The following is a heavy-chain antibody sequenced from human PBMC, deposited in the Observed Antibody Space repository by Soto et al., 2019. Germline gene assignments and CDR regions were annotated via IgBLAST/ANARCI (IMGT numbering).Heavy chain of an antibody. D-gene: IGHD3-16*01. J-gene: IGHJ4*02. Sequence: EVQLVQSGAEVKKPGESLKISCQGSGNSFNTNWIAWVRQMPGKGLEWMGIIYPVDSDTKYSPSFQGQVTISVDKSINTAYLQWSSLKASDTAMYYCARGGGYFDDWGQGTLVTVSS. V-gene: IGHV5-51*01. CDR3: ARGGGYFDD. CDR1: GNSFNTNW. CDR2: IYPVDSDT.